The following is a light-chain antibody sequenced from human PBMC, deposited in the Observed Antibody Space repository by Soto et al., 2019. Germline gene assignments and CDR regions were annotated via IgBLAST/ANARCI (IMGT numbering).Light chain of an antibody. V-gene: IGKV1-5*03. J-gene: IGKJ1*01. Sequence: DIQMTQSPSTLSASVGDRVTITCRASQSISSWLVWYQQKPGKAPKLLIYKASSFDSGVTSRFSGSGSGTELTLTSSSLQPDDFASYYCQQYNSYWTFGQGTKVEIK. CDR1: QSISSW. CDR3: QQYNSYWT. CDR2: KAS.